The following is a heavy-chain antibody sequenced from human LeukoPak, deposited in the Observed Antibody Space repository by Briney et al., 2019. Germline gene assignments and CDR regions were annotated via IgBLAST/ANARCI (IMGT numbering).Heavy chain of an antibody. D-gene: IGHD3-10*01. Sequence: SETLTLTCTVSGGTMNSRDYYWSWIGPPPGKVRVWVEYICCSGSTYYNPSLKSRVSTSVDRSQNQFSLELSSVTAADTAVYYCARGAMGRGVPHFDCWGQGTLVIVSS. CDR1: GGTMNSRDYY. V-gene: IGHV4-30-4*01. CDR2: ICCSGST. J-gene: IGHJ4*02. CDR3: ARGAMGRGVPHFDC.